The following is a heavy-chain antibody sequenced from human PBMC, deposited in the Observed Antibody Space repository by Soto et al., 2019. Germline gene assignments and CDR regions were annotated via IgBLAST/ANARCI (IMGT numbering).Heavy chain of an antibody. V-gene: IGHV4-61*01. D-gene: IGHD1-26*01. Sequence: SETLSLTCTVSGGSVRSGNNYWSWIRQPPGKGLEWIGYIYYSGSTNYNPSLKSRVTISVDTSKNQFSLTLSSVTAADTAVYYCARDRGWGLDYWGQGMLVTVSS. CDR1: GGSVRSGNNY. CDR2: IYYSGST. CDR3: ARDRGWGLDY. J-gene: IGHJ4*02.